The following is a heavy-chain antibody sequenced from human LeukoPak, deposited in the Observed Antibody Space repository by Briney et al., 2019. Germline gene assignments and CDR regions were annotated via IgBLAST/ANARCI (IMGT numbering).Heavy chain of an antibody. CDR3: TTPYYYDSSGYYFFDN. Sequence: GGSLRLSCAASGFTFSGFAMTWVRQAPGKGLEWVGFIRSKAYGGTTEYAASVKGRFTISRDDSKSIAYLQMNSLKIEDTAVYYCTTPYYYDSSGYYFFDNWGQGTLVTVSS. D-gene: IGHD3-22*01. CDR1: GFTFSGFA. J-gene: IGHJ4*02. V-gene: IGHV3-49*04. CDR2: IRSKAYGGTT.